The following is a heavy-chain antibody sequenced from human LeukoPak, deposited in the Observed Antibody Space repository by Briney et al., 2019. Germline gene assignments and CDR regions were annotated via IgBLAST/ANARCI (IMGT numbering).Heavy chain of an antibody. CDR3: ARDRITIFGVVQNWFDP. CDR1: GGSISSGDYY. D-gene: IGHD3-3*01. V-gene: IGHV4-30-4*08. J-gene: IGHJ5*02. Sequence: SQTLSLTCTVSGGSISSGDYYWSRIRQPPGKGLEWIGYIYYSGSTYYNPSLKSRVTISVDTSKNQFSLKLSSVTAADTAVYYCARDRITIFGVVQNWFDPWGQGTLVTVSS. CDR2: IYYSGST.